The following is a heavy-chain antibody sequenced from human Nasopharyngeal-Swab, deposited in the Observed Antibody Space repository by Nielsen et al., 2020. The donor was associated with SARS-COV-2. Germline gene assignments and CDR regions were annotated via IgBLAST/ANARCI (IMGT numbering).Heavy chain of an antibody. CDR2: INLNSGNA. Sequence: ASVKVSCKASGYTSIGFDINWVRHVAGQGLEWMGWINLNSGNAGYAEKFQGRVTMTRDTSIRTAYMELSSLTSGDTAIYYCARGRPDSESMEWYPPRKCFDSWGQGTLVTVSS. D-gene: IGHD2-8*01. CDR3: ARGRPDSESMEWYPPRKCFDS. CDR1: GYTSIGFD. V-gene: IGHV1-8*01. J-gene: IGHJ5*01.